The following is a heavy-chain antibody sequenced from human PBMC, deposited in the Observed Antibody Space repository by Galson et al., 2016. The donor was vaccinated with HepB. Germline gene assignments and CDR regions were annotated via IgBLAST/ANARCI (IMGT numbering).Heavy chain of an antibody. V-gene: IGHV4-31*02. J-gene: IGHJ4*02. CDR3: ARSWLMGGYFDY. CDR2: ISYSGRA. D-gene: IGHD2-8*01. Sequence: IRQHPGKGLEWIGYISYSGRADYNPSLKSRITISVDTSKTQFSLRLSSVTAADTAVYYCARSWLMGGYFDYWGQGTLVTVSS.